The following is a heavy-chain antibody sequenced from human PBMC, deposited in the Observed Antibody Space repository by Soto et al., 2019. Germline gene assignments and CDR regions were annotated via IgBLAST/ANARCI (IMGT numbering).Heavy chain of an antibody. Sequence: WGSLILSCSTSGFIFIIYGMHWVRQAPGKGLEWVAVISYDGINKYYADSVKGRFTISRDDSKNTLYLQMNSLRAEDTAVYYCAKSEGYFDWLLSDYWGQGTLVTVSS. J-gene: IGHJ4*02. CDR3: AKSEGYFDWLLSDY. V-gene: IGHV3-30*18. D-gene: IGHD3-9*01. CDR2: ISYDGINK. CDR1: GFIFIIYG.